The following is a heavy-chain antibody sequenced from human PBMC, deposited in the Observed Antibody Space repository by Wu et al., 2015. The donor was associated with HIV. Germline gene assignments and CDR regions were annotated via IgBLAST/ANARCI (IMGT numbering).Heavy chain of an antibody. Sequence: QVQLVQSGAEVRKPGASVKVSCTASGYTFTGYYMHWVRQAPGRGPEWMGWINPASGSTIYAEKFEGRVIVTRDTSINTAYMELNGLISDDTAIYYCARDTNSIVVYYALDIWGQGTMVTVSS. D-gene: IGHD3-22*01. V-gene: IGHV1-2*02. CDR2: INPASGST. CDR3: ARDTNSIVVYYALDI. J-gene: IGHJ3*02. CDR1: GYTFTGYY.